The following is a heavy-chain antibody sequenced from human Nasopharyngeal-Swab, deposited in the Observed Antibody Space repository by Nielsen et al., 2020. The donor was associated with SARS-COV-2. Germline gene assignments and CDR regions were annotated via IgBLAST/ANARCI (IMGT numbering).Heavy chain of an antibody. CDR2: ISYDGTYK. V-gene: IGHV3-30*18. Sequence: GESLKISCAASGFTFSSYGMHWVRQAPGKGLEWVAVISYDGTYKKYADSVKGRFTISRDKSKNTLYLQINSLRGEDTAVYYCAKDSVTTSYYYYYMGVWGKGTTVTVSS. D-gene: IGHD4-11*01. J-gene: IGHJ6*03. CDR1: GFTFSSYG. CDR3: AKDSVTTSYYYYYMGV.